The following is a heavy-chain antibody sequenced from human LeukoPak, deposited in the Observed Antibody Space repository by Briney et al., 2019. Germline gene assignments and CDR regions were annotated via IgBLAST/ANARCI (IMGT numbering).Heavy chain of an antibody. D-gene: IGHD2-2*01. J-gene: IGHJ4*02. CDR3: ARSGGVVPAAINYFDY. CDR1: GFTFSSYG. Sequence: GRSLRLSCAASGFTFSSYGMHWVRQAPGKGLEWVAVIWYDGSNKCYADSVKGRFTISRDNSKNTLYLQMNSLRAEDTAVYYCARSGGVVPAAINYFDYWGQGTLVTVSS. CDR2: IWYDGSNK. V-gene: IGHV3-33*01.